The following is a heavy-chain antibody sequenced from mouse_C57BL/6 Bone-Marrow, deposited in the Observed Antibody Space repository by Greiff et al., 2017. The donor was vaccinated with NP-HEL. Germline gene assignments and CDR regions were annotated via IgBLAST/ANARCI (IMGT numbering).Heavy chain of an antibody. Sequence: DVQLQESGPGLVKPSQTVFLTCTVTGISITTGNYRWSWIRQFPGNKLEWIGYIYYSGTITYNPSLTSRTTITRDTPKNQFFLEMNSLTAEDTDTYYCARDDANYGSFFDYWGQGTTLTVSS. CDR2: IYYSGTI. D-gene: IGHD1-1*01. CDR1: GISITTGNYR. V-gene: IGHV3-5*01. CDR3: ARDDANYGSFFDY. J-gene: IGHJ2*01.